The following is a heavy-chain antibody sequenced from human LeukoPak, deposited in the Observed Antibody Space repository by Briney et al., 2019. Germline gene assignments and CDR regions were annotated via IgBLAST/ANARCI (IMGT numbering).Heavy chain of an antibody. D-gene: IGHD5-18*01. J-gene: IGHJ4*02. CDR1: GGTFSSYA. V-gene: IGHV1-69*13. Sequence: SVKVSCKASGGTFSSYAISWVRQAPGQGLEWMGGIIPIFGTANYAQKFQGRVTITADESTSTAYMELSSLRSEDTAVYFCARAYSYGPPFDYWGQGTLVTVSS. CDR2: IIPIFGTA. CDR3: ARAYSYGPPFDY.